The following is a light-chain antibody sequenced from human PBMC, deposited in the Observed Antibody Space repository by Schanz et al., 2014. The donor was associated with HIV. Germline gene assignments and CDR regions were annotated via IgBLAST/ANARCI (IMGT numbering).Light chain of an antibody. V-gene: IGKV3-11*01. CDR2: DAS. J-gene: IGKJ4*01. CDR1: QSVGTN. Sequence: EIVMTQSPATLSVSPGEKVTLSCRASQSVGTNLAWYQQKPGQTPRLLIYDASNRATGIPARFSGSGSGTDFTLTISSLEPEDFAVYYCQQRSRGLTFGGGTKVEIK. CDR3: QQRSRGLT.